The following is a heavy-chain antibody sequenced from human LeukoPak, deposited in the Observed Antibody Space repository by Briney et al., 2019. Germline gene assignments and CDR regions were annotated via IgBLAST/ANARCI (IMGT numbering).Heavy chain of an antibody. D-gene: IGHD6-13*01. CDR3: ASAAAAGTEP. Sequence: GSSVKVSCKASGDIFSTRSISWVRQATGQGLEWMGWMNPNSGNTGYAQKFQGRVTMTRNTSISTAYMELSSLRSEDTAVYYCASAAAAGTEPWGQGTLVTVSS. J-gene: IGHJ4*02. V-gene: IGHV1-8*02. CDR1: GDIFSTRS. CDR2: MNPNSGNT.